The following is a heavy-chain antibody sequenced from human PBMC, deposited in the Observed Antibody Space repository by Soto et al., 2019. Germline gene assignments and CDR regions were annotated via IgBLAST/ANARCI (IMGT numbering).Heavy chain of an antibody. V-gene: IGHV1-69*01. J-gene: IGHJ4*02. CDR3: AGYGSGSYYNAEPFDY. D-gene: IGHD3-10*01. Sequence: QVQLVQSGAEVKKPGSSVKVSCKASGGTFSSYAIIWVRQAPGQGLEWMGGIIPIFGTANYAQKFQGRVTITADESTSTAYMELGSLRSEDTAVYYCAGYGSGSYYNAEPFDYWGQGTLVTVSS. CDR1: GGTFSSYA. CDR2: IIPIFGTA.